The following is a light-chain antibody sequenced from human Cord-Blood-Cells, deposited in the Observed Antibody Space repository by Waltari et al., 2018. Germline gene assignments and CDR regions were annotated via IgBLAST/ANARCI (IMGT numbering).Light chain of an antibody. Sequence: QSALTQPASVSGSPGQSLTISCTGTSSDVGGYHIVSWYQYHPGKAPKLMIYDVSKRPSGVSNRFSGSKSGNTASLTISGLQAEDEADYYCSSYTSSSTWVFGGGTKLTVL. J-gene: IGLJ3*02. CDR3: SSYTSSSTWV. V-gene: IGLV2-14*03. CDR2: DVS. CDR1: SSDVGGYHI.